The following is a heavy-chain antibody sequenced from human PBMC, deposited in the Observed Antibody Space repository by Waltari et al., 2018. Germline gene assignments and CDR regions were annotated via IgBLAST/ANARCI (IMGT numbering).Heavy chain of an antibody. J-gene: IGHJ4*02. CDR1: GYTFTDFY. CDR2: ISPNSGAT. Sequence: QVQLVQSGAELKKPGASVKVSCKASGYTFTDFYLHRVRQAPGQGLEWMGRISPNSGATDYAQKFQGRVTMTRDTSISTAYLELSRLRSDDTATYYCARKTSHYDYWGPGTLVTVSS. D-gene: IGHD2-2*01. V-gene: IGHV1-2*06. CDR3: ARKTSHYDY.